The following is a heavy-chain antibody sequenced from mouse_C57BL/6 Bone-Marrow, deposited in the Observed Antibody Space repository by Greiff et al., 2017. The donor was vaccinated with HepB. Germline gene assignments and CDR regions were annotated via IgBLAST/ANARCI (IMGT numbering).Heavy chain of an antibody. CDR2: INPNNGGT. J-gene: IGHJ1*03. CDR3: ALITSATGFDV. CDR1: GYTFTDYY. D-gene: IGHD1-2*01. Sequence: EVQLQQSGPELVKPGASVKISCKASGYTFTDYYMNWVKQSHGKSLEWIGDINPNNGGTSYNQKFKGKATLTVDKSSSTAYMELRSLTSEDSAVYYCALITSATGFDVWGTGTTVTVSS. V-gene: IGHV1-26*01.